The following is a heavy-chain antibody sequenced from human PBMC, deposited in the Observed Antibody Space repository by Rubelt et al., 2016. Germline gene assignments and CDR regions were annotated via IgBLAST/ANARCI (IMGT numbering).Heavy chain of an antibody. J-gene: IGHJ4*02. V-gene: IGHV3-23*01. CDR3: AGEGPRGYQLSY. D-gene: IGHD3-22*01. CDR2: ISGSGGST. Sequence: EVQLLESGGDLVQPGGSLRISCAASGFTFSSFAMSWVRQDPGKGLEWVSGISGSGGSTYYADSMKGRFTISRDNSKNTLFRQMNSVRDDDTAVYDCAGEGPRGYQLSYWGQGTLVTVSS. CDR1: GFTFSSFA.